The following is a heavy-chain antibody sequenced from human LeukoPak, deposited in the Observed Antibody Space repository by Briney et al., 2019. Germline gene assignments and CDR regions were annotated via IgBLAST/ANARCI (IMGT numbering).Heavy chain of an antibody. D-gene: IGHD6-19*01. CDR2: INSDGSST. J-gene: IGHJ4*02. Sequence: GGSLRLSCAASGFTFSSYWMHWVRQAPGKGLVWVSRINSDGSSTNYADSVKGRFTISRDNAKNTLYLQMNSLRVEDTAVYYCAGNSSGWYGDYWGQGTLVTVSS. CDR3: AGNSSGWYGDY. V-gene: IGHV3-74*01. CDR1: GFTFSSYW.